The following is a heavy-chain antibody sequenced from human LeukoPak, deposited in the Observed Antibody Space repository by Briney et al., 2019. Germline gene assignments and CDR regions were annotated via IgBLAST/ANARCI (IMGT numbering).Heavy chain of an antibody. CDR2: IYYSGST. V-gene: IGHV4-39*01. D-gene: IGHD3-22*01. J-gene: IGHJ4*02. CDR1: GGSITNYIYQ. CDR3: ARGRGYSDSSSYSFDY. Sequence: ASETLSLTCIVSGGSITNYIYQWTWIRQPPGKGLECIGTIYYSGSTSYNPSLKSRVTISADTSKNQFSLKLSSVTAADTAVYYCARGRGYSDSSSYSFDYWGQGTLVTVS.